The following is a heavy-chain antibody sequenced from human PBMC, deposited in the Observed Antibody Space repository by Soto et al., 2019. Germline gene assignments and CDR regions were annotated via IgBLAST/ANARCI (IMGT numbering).Heavy chain of an antibody. CDR3: ARGQHYYDSSGYFLFDY. J-gene: IGHJ4*02. V-gene: IGHV3-53*01. D-gene: IGHD3-22*01. CDR1: GFTFSSNY. CDR2: IYSGGST. Sequence: PXESLRLSCAASGFTFSSNYMSWVRQAPGKGLEWVSVIYSGGSTYYADSVKGRFTISRDNSKNTLYLQMNSLRAEDTAVYYCARGQHYYDSSGYFLFDYWGQGTLVTVSS.